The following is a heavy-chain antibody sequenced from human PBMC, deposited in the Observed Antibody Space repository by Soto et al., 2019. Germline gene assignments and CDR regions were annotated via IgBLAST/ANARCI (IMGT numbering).Heavy chain of an antibody. J-gene: IGHJ4*02. D-gene: IGHD2-21*01. CDR1: GFSFSDYY. CDR2: ISPTSRYT. Sequence: QVHLVEPGGGLVKPGGSLRLSCTTYGFSFSDYYMTWIRQAPGKGMEWLPHISPTSRYTNYADSVKGRFTISRDNVGSSLYLQLNSLGVEDTAVYYCARGGGGGRFEYLGQGALVAVSS. V-gene: IGHV3-11*06. CDR3: ARGGGGGRFEY.